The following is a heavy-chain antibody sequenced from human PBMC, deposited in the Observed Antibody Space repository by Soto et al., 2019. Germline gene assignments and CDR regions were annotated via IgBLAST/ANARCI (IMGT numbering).Heavy chain of an antibody. J-gene: IGHJ4*02. D-gene: IGHD3-22*01. CDR3: AKGGPITMIVVVIGVYFDY. CDR1: GFTFSSYA. V-gene: IGHV3-23*01. CDR2: ISGSGGST. Sequence: GGSLRLSCAASGFTFSSYAMSWVRQAPGKGLEWVSAISGSGGSTYYADSVKGRFTISRDNSKNTLYLQMNSLGAEDTAVYYCAKGGPITMIVVVIGVYFDYWGQGTLVTVSS.